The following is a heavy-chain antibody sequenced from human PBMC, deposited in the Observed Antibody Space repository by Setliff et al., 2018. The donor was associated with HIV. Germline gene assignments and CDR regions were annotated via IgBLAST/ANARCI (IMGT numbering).Heavy chain of an antibody. Sequence: PSETLSLTCTVSGGSIVSSSYYWGWIRQPPGKGLEWIGSIYYSGNTYYNPSLKSRVTISVDTSRNQFSLRLSSVTAADTAIYYCARVPTSSWYVTTQRTKEYFHHWGQGTLVTVSS. CDR2: IYYSGNT. CDR1: GGSIVSSSYY. V-gene: IGHV4-39*07. D-gene: IGHD6-13*01. J-gene: IGHJ1*01. CDR3: ARVPTSSWYVTTQRTKEYFHH.